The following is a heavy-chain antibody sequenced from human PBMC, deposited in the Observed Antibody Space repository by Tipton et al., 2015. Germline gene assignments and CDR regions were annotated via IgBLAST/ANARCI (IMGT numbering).Heavy chain of an antibody. J-gene: IGHJ4*02. CDR1: GFTVSSNY. V-gene: IGHV3-21*06. D-gene: IGHD3-3*01. CDR2: ISSSGLYI. Sequence: SLRLSCAASGFTVSSNYMSWVRQAPGKGLEWVSSISSSGLYIYYADSLKGRFTISRNNAKNSLYLQMDTLRAEDTAVYYCSREPLEDDFYHFDYWGQGALVTVSS. CDR3: SREPLEDDFYHFDY.